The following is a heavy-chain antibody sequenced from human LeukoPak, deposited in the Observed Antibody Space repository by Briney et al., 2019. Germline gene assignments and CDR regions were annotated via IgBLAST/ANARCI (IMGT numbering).Heavy chain of an antibody. CDR3: AKDEARLLWFGDNYFDY. CDR1: GFTFSSYA. D-gene: IGHD3-10*01. CDR2: ISGSGGST. J-gene: IGHJ4*02. V-gene: IGHV3-23*01. Sequence: PGGSLRLSCAASGFTFSSYAMSWVRQAPGKGLEWVSDISGSGGSTNYADSVKGRFTISRDNSKNTLYLQMNSLRAEDTAVYYCAKDEARLLWFGDNYFDYWGQGTLVTVSS.